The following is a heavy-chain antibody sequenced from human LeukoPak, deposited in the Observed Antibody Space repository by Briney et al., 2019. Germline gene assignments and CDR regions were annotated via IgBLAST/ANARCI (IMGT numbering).Heavy chain of an antibody. CDR1: GFTFNNYV. CDR3: AKVRPPPGSGWYGGDDS. CDR2: IKTIGST. V-gene: IGHV3-23*05. Sequence: GGSLRVSCTASGFTFNNYVMSWVRQAPGKGLEWVSSIKTIGSTDYADSVKGRFTISRDNSKNTLYLQMNSLRVEDTAVYYCAKVRPPPGSGWYGGDDSWGQGTLVTVSS. D-gene: IGHD6-19*01. J-gene: IGHJ4*02.